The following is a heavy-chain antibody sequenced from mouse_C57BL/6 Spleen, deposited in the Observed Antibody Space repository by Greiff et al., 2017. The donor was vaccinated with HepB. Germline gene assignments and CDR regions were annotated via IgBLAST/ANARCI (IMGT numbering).Heavy chain of an antibody. CDR3: ARRDGSSPPAWFAY. Sequence: EVQLQESGGDLVKPGGSLKLSCAASGFTFSSYGMSWVRQTPDKRLEWVATISSGGSYTYYPDSVKGRFTISRDNAKNTLYLQMSSLKSEDTAMYYCARRDGSSPPAWFAYWGQGTLVTVSA. CDR1: GFTFSSYG. D-gene: IGHD1-1*01. J-gene: IGHJ3*01. CDR2: ISSGGSYT. V-gene: IGHV5-6*01.